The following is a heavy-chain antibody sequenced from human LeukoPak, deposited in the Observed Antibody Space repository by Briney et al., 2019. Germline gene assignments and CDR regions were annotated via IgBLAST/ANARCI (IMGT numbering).Heavy chain of an antibody. V-gene: IGHV3-72*01. Sequence: GGSLRLSCAASGFTFSDHYMDWVRQAPGKGLEWVGRIRNKVHSYATEYAASVQGRFTISRDDSSLYLQMNSLRAEDTAVYYCARVPDCSGGSCYPRYFDFWGQGTLVTVSS. J-gene: IGHJ4*02. CDR2: IRNKVHSYAT. CDR3: ARVPDCSGGSCYPRYFDF. D-gene: IGHD2-15*01. CDR1: GFTFSDHY.